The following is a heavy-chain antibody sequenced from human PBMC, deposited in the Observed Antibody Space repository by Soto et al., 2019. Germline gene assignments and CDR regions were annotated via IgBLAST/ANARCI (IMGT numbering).Heavy chain of an antibody. D-gene: IGHD3-16*01. CDR3: ARGLSVRDSNALAY. CDR2: INHGGGT. CDR1: GGSFSDYY. J-gene: IGHJ4*02. Sequence: QVQLQQWGAGLLRPSETLSLTCAVYGGSFSDYYWSWIRQPPGKGLEWIGEINHGGGTNYNPCLKSRVTISGDPSKNQLSLKLGSVTAADTAVSYCARGLSVRDSNALAYWGQGTLVTVSS. V-gene: IGHV4-34*01.